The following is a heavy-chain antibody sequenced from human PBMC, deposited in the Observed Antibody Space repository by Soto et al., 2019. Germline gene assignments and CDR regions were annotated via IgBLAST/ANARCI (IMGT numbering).Heavy chain of an antibody. D-gene: IGHD3-16*01. V-gene: IGHV4-30-4*02. CDR3: ARVLFGSNCWFDP. Sequence: SETLSLTCTVSGGSISSGYYYWSWIRQPPGKGLEWIGYIYYSGSTYYNPSLKSRVTISVDTSKNQFSLKLSSVTAADTAVYYCARVLFGSNCWFDPWGQGTLVTVSS. CDR2: IYYSGST. CDR1: GGSISSGYYY. J-gene: IGHJ5*02.